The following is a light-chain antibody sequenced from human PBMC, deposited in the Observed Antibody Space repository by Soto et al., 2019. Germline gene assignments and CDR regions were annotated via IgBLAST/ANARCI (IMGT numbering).Light chain of an antibody. Sequence: EVVLTQSAGTVSLSPGERANLSCRASQSVSSSYLAWYQQKPGQAPRLLTYGASSRATGIPDRFSGRVSGTDFTLTISRLEPEDFAVYYCQQYGSSPITFGQRTRLEI. CDR3: QQYGSSPIT. V-gene: IGKV3-20*01. J-gene: IGKJ5*01. CDR1: QSVSSSY. CDR2: GAS.